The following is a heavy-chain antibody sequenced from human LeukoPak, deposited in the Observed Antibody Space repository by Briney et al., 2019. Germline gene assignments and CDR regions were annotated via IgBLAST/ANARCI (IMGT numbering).Heavy chain of an antibody. CDR2: INTDSGNP. CDR3: AREILRFDI. J-gene: IGHJ3*02. CDR1: GYSFNSQG. V-gene: IGHV7-4-1*02. Sequence: GASVKVSCKASGYSFNSQGMNWVRQAPGQGLEWMGWINTDSGNPTYARGFTGRFVFSLDSSVSTAYLQISNLMPEDTAKYYCAREILRFDIWGQGTMVIVSS.